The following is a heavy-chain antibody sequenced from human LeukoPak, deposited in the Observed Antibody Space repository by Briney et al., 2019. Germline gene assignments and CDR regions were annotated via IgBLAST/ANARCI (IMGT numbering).Heavy chain of an antibody. CDR2: IIPIFGTA. D-gene: IGHD2-2*01. Sequence: SVKVSCKASGGTFSSYAISWVRQAPGQGLEWMGGIIPIFGTANYAQKFQGRVTITADKSTSTAYMELSSLRSEDTAVYYCARDAGTRVPFDYWGQGTLVTVSS. CDR1: GGTFSSYA. J-gene: IGHJ4*02. V-gene: IGHV1-69*06. CDR3: ARDAGTRVPFDY.